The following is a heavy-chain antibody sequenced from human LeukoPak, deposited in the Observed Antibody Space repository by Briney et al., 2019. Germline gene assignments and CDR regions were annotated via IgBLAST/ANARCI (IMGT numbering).Heavy chain of an antibody. V-gene: IGHV4-34*01. D-gene: IGHD3-9*01. CDR2: IKHSGST. CDR1: LRSFSRYY. CDR3: ARDRILTGYYYDAFDI. Sequence: SETLSLPCGFWLRSFSRYYWRWIPQPPGKGLEWIGEIKHSGSTNYNPSLQRRVTISADTSKNQFSLKLSSVTGADTAVYYCARDRILTGYYYDAFDIWGQGTMVTVS. J-gene: IGHJ3*02.